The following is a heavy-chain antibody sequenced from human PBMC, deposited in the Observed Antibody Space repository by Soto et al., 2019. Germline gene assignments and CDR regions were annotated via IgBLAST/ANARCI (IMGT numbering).Heavy chain of an antibody. CDR2: IRSRPHTYAT. Sequence: EVQLVESGGGLVQIGGSLKLSCATSGLNFSGSAMHWARQASGTGLEWVGRIRSRPHTYATTYAASVEGRFTISRDDSKNPVYLQMNGLKTYDTAMYYCTTESDYWGRGTLVTVS. CDR3: TTESDY. J-gene: IGHJ4*02. V-gene: IGHV3-73*02. CDR1: GLNFSGSA.